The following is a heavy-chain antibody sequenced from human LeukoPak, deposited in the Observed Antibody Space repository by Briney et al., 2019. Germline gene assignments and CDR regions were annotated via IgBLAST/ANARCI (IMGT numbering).Heavy chain of an antibody. V-gene: IGHV3-48*01. Sequence: GGSLRLSCAASGFTFSSYSMNWVRQAPGKGLEWISYIGISSGNTKYADSVKGRFTISGDKAKNPVYLQMNSLRVEDTAVYYCARDTKYALDNWGQGTLVTVSS. D-gene: IGHD2-2*01. CDR3: ARDTKYALDN. J-gene: IGHJ4*02. CDR2: IGISSGNT. CDR1: GFTFSSYS.